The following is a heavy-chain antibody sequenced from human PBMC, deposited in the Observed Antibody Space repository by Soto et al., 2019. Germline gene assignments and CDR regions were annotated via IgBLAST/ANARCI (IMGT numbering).Heavy chain of an antibody. CDR1: GGSISGYY. J-gene: IGHJ4*02. CDR3: AREQWLVRGVFDY. D-gene: IGHD6-19*01. V-gene: IGHV4-59*01. Sequence: QVQLQESGPGLVKPSETLSLTCSVSGGSISGYYWSWIRQPPGKGLEWIGYIYDTGSTKDNPSLKSRVTISIDTSKNQFSLRLSSVNAADTAVYYCAREQWLVRGVFDYWGQGTLVTVSS. CDR2: IYDTGST.